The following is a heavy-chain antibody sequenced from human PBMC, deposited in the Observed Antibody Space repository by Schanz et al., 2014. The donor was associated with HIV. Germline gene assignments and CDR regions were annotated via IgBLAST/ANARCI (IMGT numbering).Heavy chain of an antibody. CDR2: LFGSNE. D-gene: IGHD7-27*01. CDR3: ARDLGMGNYFDY. V-gene: IGHV3-53*02. J-gene: IGHJ4*02. Sequence: EVQLVETGGGLIQPGGSLRLSCAASGFAVSSNYMSWVRQAPGKGLEWVAALFGSNEHYKESVKGRFTVSGDTSKNTVDLQMTSLRPEDTGVYYCARDLGMGNYFDYWGQGALVTVSS. CDR1: GFAVSSNY.